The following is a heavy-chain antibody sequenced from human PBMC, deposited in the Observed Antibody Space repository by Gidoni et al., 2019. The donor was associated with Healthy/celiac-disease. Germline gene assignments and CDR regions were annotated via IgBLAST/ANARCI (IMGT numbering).Heavy chain of an antibody. J-gene: IGHJ4*02. CDR3: TRRVGATDY. CDR2: IRRKANSYAT. CDR1: GFTFSGSA. D-gene: IGHD1-26*01. V-gene: IGHV3-73*01. Sequence: EVQLVESGGGLVQPGGSLTLSCAASGFTFSGSAMHWVRQASGKGLEWVGRIRRKANSYATAYAASVKGRFTISRDDSKNTAYLQMNSLKTEDTAVYYCTRRVGATDYWGQGTLDTVSS.